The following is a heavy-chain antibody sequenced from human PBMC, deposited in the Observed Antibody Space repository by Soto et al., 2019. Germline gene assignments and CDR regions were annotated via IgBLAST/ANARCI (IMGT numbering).Heavy chain of an antibody. CDR3: AREGPISGTNPFDG. D-gene: IGHD1-20*01. CDR2: IWSDGTHE. Sequence: QVQLVESGGGVVQPGRSLRLSCAASGFTFSNHGMHWVRQPPGKGLAWVASIWSDGTHEHYADSVKGRFTITTDNSKDTLSLQVDRLRAEDTAVYYCAREGPISGTNPFDGWGQGTMVIISS. V-gene: IGHV3-33*01. CDR1: GFTFSNHG. J-gene: IGHJ3*01.